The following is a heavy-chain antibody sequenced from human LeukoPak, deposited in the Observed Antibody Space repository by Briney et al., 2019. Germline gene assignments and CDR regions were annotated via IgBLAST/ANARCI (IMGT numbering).Heavy chain of an antibody. Sequence: GGSLRLSCAASGFTFSSYSMNWVRQAPGKGLEWVSYISSSSSTIYYADSVKGRFTISRDNAKNPLYLQMNSLRAEDTAVYYCARGSCSGGSCSYRFFDYWGQGTLVTVSS. CDR3: ARGSCSGGSCSYRFFDY. J-gene: IGHJ4*02. CDR2: ISSSSSTI. V-gene: IGHV3-48*01. D-gene: IGHD2-15*01. CDR1: GFTFSSYS.